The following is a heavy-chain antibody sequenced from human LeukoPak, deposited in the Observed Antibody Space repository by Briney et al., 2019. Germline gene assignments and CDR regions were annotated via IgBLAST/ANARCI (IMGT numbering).Heavy chain of an antibody. CDR1: GFTFSSYS. CDR2: ISSSSSYI. J-gene: IGHJ4*02. CDR3: ARDVVVVVASDSNFDY. Sequence: GSLRLSCAASGFTFSSYSMNWVRQAPGKGLEWVSSISSSSSYIYYADSVKGRFTISRDNAKNSLYLQMNSLRAEDTAVYYCARDVVVVVASDSNFDYWGQGTLVTVSS. V-gene: IGHV3-21*01. D-gene: IGHD2-15*01.